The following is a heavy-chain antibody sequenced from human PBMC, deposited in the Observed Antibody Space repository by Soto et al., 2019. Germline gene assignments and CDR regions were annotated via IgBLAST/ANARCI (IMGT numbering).Heavy chain of an antibody. D-gene: IGHD1-1*01. Sequence: PXGILELTFTVSGGSISNSRDYWAWVRQSPGKGLEWIGSVYYSGSTQYSPSLKSRVTISVDTPKKEFSLKLSSVTAADTALYYCARKVAYNWILFYFDLWGPGSLVTVSS. CDR2: VYYSGST. V-gene: IGHV4-39*01. CDR3: ARKVAYNWILFYFDL. CDR1: GGSISNSRDY. J-gene: IGHJ4*02.